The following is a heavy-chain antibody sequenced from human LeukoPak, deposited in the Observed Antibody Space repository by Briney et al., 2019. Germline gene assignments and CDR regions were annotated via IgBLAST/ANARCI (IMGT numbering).Heavy chain of an antibody. V-gene: IGHV1-3*01. CDR1: VHTFTNYA. J-gene: IGHJ4*02. CDR2: INVGNGDT. Sequence: ASVKVSCKASVHTFTNYAIHWVRQGPGQRLEWVGWINVGNGDTKYSQRFQGRVTITRDTSASTAYMELSSLRSGDTAVYYCATSEEGRWGQGTLVTVSS. CDR3: ATSEEGR. D-gene: IGHD2-15*01.